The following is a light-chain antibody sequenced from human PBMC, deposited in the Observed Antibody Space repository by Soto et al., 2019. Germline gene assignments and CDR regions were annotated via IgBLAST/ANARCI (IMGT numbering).Light chain of an antibody. Sequence: EIVMTQSPATLSVSPGERATLSCRASQNVNSNLVWYQQKPGQAPSLLIYAASTRAAGIADRFSGSGSGTEFTLTISSLQSEDSAVYYCQQFENWPRTFGQGNKVEIK. J-gene: IGKJ1*01. CDR1: QNVNSN. CDR2: AAS. CDR3: QQFENWPRT. V-gene: IGKV3-15*01.